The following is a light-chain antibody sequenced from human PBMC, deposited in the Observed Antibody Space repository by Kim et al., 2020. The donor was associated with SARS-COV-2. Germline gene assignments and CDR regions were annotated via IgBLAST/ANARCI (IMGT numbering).Light chain of an antibody. V-gene: IGKV1-33*01. CDR1: QDISDY. CDR3: QQYDNFPL. CDR2: DAS. Sequence: GDRVTITCQASQDISDYLNWYQHKPGKAPNLLIYDASNLETGVPSRFSGSASGTNFTFTIRSLQPEDTATYYCQQYDNFPLFGGGTKVDIK. J-gene: IGKJ4*01.